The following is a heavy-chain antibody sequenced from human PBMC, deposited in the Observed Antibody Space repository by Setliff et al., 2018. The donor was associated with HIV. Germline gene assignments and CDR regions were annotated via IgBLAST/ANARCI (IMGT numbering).Heavy chain of an antibody. Sequence: AAVKVSCKTSGYTFDAKYIHWARQAPGQGLEWMGWINPNSGGTNYARKLQGTVTMTRDTSISTAYMEPTSLRSDDTAVYYCATAGGGTRFDPWGPGTLVTVSS. CDR3: ATAGGGTRFDP. J-gene: IGHJ5*01. D-gene: IGHD3-16*01. CDR2: INPNSGGT. CDR1: GYTFDAKY. V-gene: IGHV1-2*02.